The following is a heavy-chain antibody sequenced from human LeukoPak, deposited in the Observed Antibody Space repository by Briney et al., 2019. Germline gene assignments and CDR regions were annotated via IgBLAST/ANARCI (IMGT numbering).Heavy chain of an antibody. Sequence: GASVKVSCKASGGTFSSYAISWVRQAPGQGLEWMGGIIPISGTANYAQKFQGRVTITADESTSTAYMELSSLRSEDTAVYYGARSMVGGVIIPNNWGQGTLVTVSS. CDR3: ARSMVGGVIIPNN. CDR2: IIPISGTA. CDR1: GGTFSSYA. J-gene: IGHJ4*02. D-gene: IGHD3-10*01. V-gene: IGHV1-69*13.